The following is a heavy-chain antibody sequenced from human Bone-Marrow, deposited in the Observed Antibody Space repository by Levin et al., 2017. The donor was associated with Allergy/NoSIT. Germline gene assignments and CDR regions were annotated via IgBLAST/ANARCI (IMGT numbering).Heavy chain of an antibody. D-gene: IGHD2-15*01. CDR3: AREDCSGGSCTLAESDGYNYYLYYGMDV. CDR1: GYTFKKYG. Sequence: RGESLKISCKASGYTFKKYGIRWVRQAPGQGLEWVGWISPDNGQAKYAKKFQGRVSMTTDTSTRTAYLDLNNLRSDDTAVFYCAREDCSGGSCTLAESDGYNYYLYYGMDVWGQGTTVTVSS. V-gene: IGHV1-18*01. CDR2: ISPDNGQA. J-gene: IGHJ6*02.